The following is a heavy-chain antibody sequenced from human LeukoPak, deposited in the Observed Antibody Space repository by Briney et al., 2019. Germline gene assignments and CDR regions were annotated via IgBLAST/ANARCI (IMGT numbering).Heavy chain of an antibody. D-gene: IGHD3-10*01. CDR1: GGSISSSSYY. CDR2: IYYSGST. V-gene: IGHV4-39*07. Sequence: SETLSLTCTVSGGSISSSSYYWGWIRQPPGKGLEWIGSIYYSGSTYYNPSLKSRVTISVDTSKNQFSLKLSSVTAADTAVYYCARGKSRLTLYYYGSPYAFDIWGQGTMVTVSS. J-gene: IGHJ3*02. CDR3: ARGKSRLTLYYYGSPYAFDI.